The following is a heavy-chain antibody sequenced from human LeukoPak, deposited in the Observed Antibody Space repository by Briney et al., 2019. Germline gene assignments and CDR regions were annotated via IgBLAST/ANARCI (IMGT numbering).Heavy chain of an antibody. CDR1: GFTFTNYW. Sequence: GGSLRLSCAASGFTFTNYWMNWVRQAPGKGLEWVANIKQDGSEKYYADSVEGRFTISRDNAKNSLYLQMNSLRAEDTAIYYCARLIGDFTAFDIWGQGTMVTVSS. V-gene: IGHV3-7*03. J-gene: IGHJ3*02. D-gene: IGHD3-16*01. CDR2: IKQDGSEK. CDR3: ARLIGDFTAFDI.